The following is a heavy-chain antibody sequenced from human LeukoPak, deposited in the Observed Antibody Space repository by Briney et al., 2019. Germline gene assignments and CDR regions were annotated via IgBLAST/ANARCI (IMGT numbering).Heavy chain of an antibody. J-gene: IGHJ5*02. CDR2: IIPIFGTA. V-gene: IGHV1-69*13. D-gene: IGHD3-3*01. CDR3: ARGGEEHYDFWSGYRNLNWFDP. CDR1: GGTFSSYA. Sequence: SVKVSCKASGGTFSSYAISWVRQAPGQGLEWMGGIIPIFGTANYAQKFQGRVTITADESTSTAYMELSSLRSEDTAVYYCARGGEEHYDFWSGYRNLNWFDPWGQGALVTVSS.